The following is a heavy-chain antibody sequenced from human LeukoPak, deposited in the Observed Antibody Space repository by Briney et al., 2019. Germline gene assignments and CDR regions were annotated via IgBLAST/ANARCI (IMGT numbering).Heavy chain of an antibody. J-gene: IGHJ4*02. CDR1: AGSISSYY. CDR3: ARTVGDYDSSGYYLVDY. Sequence: PSETLSLTCTVSAGSISSYYWSWIWQPPGKGLEWIGYIYYSGSTNYNPSLKSRVTISVDTSKNQFSLKLSSVTAADTAVYYCARTVGDYDSSGYYLVDYWGQGTLVTVSS. V-gene: IGHV4-59*08. D-gene: IGHD3-22*01. CDR2: IYYSGST.